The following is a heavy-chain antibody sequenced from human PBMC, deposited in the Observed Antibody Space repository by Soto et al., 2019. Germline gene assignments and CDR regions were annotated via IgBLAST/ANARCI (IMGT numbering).Heavy chain of an antibody. CDR1: GGTFSSYA. CDR2: IIPIFGTA. J-gene: IGHJ1*01. V-gene: IGHV1-69*13. CDR3: ARVGHDYGDYWAYFQH. Sequence: SVKVSCKASGGTFSSYAISWVRQAPGQGLEWMGGIIPIFGTANYAQKFQGRVTITADESTSTAYMELSSLRSEDTAVYYCARVGHDYGDYWAYFQHWGQGTLVTVSS. D-gene: IGHD4-17*01.